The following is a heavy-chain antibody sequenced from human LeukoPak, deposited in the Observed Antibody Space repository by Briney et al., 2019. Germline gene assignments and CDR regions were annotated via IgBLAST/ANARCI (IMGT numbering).Heavy chain of an antibody. CDR2: IGGDSRT. D-gene: IGHD4-23*01. CDR3: AKDILRWSFDY. V-gene: IGHV3-23*01. CDR1: VFTLSSNA. Sequence: PGGSLRLSCAASVFTLSSNAMSWVRQAPGKGLEWVSGIGGDSRTHYADSVEGRFTISRDTSKNMLYLQMNNLRAEDTAVYYCAKDILRWSFDYWGQGTLVTVSS. J-gene: IGHJ4*02.